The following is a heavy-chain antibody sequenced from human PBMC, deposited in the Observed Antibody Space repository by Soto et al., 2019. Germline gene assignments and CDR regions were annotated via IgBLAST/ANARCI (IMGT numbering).Heavy chain of an antibody. CDR1: GGTFSSYA. CDR2: IIPIFGTA. J-gene: IGHJ3*02. V-gene: IGHV1-69*13. Sequence: GASVKVSCKASGGTFSSYAISWVRQAPGQGLEWMGGIIPIFGTANYAQKFQGRVTITADESTSTAYMELSSLRSEDTAVYYCARGSGGDSGGAFDIWGQGKMVTVSS. D-gene: IGHD2-21*02. CDR3: ARGSGGDSGGAFDI.